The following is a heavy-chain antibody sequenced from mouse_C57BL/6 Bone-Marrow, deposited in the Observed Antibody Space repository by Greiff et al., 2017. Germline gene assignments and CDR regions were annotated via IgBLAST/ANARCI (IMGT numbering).Heavy chain of an antibody. J-gene: IGHJ4*01. CDR2: MHPNGGSP. CDR3: ARAYDCDDYTMDY. CDR1: GYTFTNYW. D-gene: IGHD2-4*01. Sequence: QVQLQQPGAELVKPGASVKLSCKASGYTFTNYWMHWVKQRPGQGLEWIGMMHPNGGSPDYNERFKSEGTLSVDKSSRTAYIELSSLTSEDSAVYYCARAYDCDDYTMDYWGQATSVTVSS. V-gene: IGHV1-64*01.